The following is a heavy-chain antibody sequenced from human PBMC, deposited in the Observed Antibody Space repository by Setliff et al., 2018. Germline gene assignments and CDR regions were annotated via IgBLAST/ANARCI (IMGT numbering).Heavy chain of an antibody. D-gene: IGHD7-27*01. Sequence: ASVKVSCKASGYTFTSHYMHWVRQAPGQGLEWMGWISAYNGNTNYAQKFQGRVTMTTDTSTSTAYMELRSLRSDDTAAYYCARVWGDAFEIWGQGTMVTVSS. J-gene: IGHJ3*02. CDR3: ARVWGDAFEI. CDR1: GYTFTSHY. V-gene: IGHV1-18*04. CDR2: ISAYNGNT.